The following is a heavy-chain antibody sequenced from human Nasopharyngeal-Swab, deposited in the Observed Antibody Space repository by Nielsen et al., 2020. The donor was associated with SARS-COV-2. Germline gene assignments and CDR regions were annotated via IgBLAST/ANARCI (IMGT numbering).Heavy chain of an antibody. D-gene: IGHD3-3*01. CDR3: ARDSLKVGVVIPYYYYGMDV. V-gene: IGHV4-4*02. CDR1: GGSISSSNW. Sequence: SETLSLTCAVSGGSISSSNWWSWVRQPPGKGLEWIGEIYHSGSTNYNPSLKSRVTISVDKSKNQFSLKLSSVTAADTAVYYCARDSLKVGVVIPYYYYGMDVWGQGTTVAVSS. CDR2: IYHSGST. J-gene: IGHJ6*02.